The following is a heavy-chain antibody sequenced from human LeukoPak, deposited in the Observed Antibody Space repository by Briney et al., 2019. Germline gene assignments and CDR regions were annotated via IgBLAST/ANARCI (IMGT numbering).Heavy chain of an antibody. CDR3: VTPGVGSSRQFDY. V-gene: IGHV4-34*01. CDR1: GGSFSGYY. J-gene: IGHJ4*02. CDR2: INHSGST. D-gene: IGHD6-13*01. Sequence: SETLSLTCAVYGGSFSGYYWSWICQPPGKGLEWIGEINHSGSTNYNPSLKSRVTISVDTSKNQFSLKLSSVTAADTAVYYCVTPGVGSSRQFDYWGQGTPVTVSS.